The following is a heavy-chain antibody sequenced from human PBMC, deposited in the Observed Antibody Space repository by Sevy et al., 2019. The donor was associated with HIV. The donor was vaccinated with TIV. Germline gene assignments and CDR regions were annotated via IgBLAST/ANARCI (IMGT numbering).Heavy chain of an antibody. Sequence: GGSLRLSCKPSGFTFANYAMNWVRQAPGKGLEWVSTIYGTGGVTYYADSVKGRFTISRDNSKNTLYLQMNSLRTEDTAIYYCAVARFDSSGSVDAFDIWGQGTMVTVSS. CDR1: GFTFANYA. D-gene: IGHD3-22*01. CDR2: IYGTGGVT. V-gene: IGHV3-23*01. CDR3: AVARFDSSGSVDAFDI. J-gene: IGHJ3*02.